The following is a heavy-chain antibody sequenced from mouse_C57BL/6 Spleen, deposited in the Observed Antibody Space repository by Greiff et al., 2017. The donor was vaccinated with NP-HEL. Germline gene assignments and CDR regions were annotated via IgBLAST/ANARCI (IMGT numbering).Heavy chain of an antibody. V-gene: IGHV1-53*01. CDR3: ARANWDGGYAMDY. D-gene: IGHD4-1*01. Sequence: QVQLQQPGTELVKPGASVKLSCKASGYTFTSYWLHWVKQRPGQGLEWIGNINPSNGGTNYNEKFKSKATLTVDKSSSTAYMQLSSLTSEDSAVYYCARANWDGGYAMDYWGQGTSVTVSS. J-gene: IGHJ4*01. CDR2: INPSNGGT. CDR1: GYTFTSYW.